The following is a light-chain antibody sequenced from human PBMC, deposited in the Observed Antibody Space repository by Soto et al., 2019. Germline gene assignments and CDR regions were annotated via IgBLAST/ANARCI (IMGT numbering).Light chain of an antibody. CDR3: QQFSSYPLT. Sequence: VFTQSPVTLSWSPRVRVTLSCRASQTVRNNYLARYQQTPGQAPRLLNYDASSRATGIPDRFSGGGSGTDFTLTISRLEPEDFAVYYCQQFSSYPLTFGGGTKVDIK. J-gene: IGKJ4*01. CDR1: QTVRNNY. V-gene: IGKV3-20*01. CDR2: DAS.